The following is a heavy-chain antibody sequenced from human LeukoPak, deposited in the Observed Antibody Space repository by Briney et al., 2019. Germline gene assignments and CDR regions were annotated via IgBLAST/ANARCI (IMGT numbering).Heavy chain of an antibody. CDR2: VHDTGST. CDR1: GSSVSTFY. J-gene: IGHJ2*01. CDR3: ARGSTDVYWYLDV. D-gene: IGHD1-26*01. Sequence: SETLSPTCIVSGSSVSTFYWSWLRQSPGRGLEWIGFVHDTGSTAYNPSLKSRVTISLETSKNQLSLMLTSVTAADTAMYYCARGSTDVYWYLDVWGRGTLVTVSS. V-gene: IGHV4-59*02.